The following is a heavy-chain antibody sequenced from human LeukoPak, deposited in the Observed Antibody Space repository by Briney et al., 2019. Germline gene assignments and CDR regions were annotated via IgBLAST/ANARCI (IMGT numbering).Heavy chain of an antibody. V-gene: IGHV3-23*01. J-gene: IGHJ4*02. CDR2: ISGSGGST. Sequence: GGSLRLSCAASGFTFSSYAMSWVRQAPGKGLEWVSAISGSGGSTYYADSVKGRFTISRDNSKTTQYLQMNSLRAEDTAVYYCAKAVSSMVRGERIDYWGQGTLVTVSS. CDR1: GFTFSSYA. CDR3: AKAVSSMVRGERIDY. D-gene: IGHD3-10*01.